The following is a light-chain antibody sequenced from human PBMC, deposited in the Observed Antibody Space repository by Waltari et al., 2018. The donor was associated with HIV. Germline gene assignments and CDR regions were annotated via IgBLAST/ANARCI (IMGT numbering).Light chain of an antibody. J-gene: IGKJ3*01. V-gene: IGKV3-20*01. Sequence: EIVLTQSPGTLSLSPGERATLSCRASQSVNNRYIAWYQQKLGQTPRLLMYGASSRATGIPDRFSGSGSGTDFTLTISRLEPEDFAVYYCQQYDTPPFTFGPGTKVDIK. CDR1: QSVNNRY. CDR2: GAS. CDR3: QQYDTPPFT.